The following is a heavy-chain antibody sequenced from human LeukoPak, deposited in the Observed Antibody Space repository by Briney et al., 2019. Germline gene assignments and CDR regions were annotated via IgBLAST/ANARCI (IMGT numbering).Heavy chain of an antibody. D-gene: IGHD5-18*01. CDR1: GFTFSSYS. CDR3: ARDWDVDTAMVTVDY. CDR2: ISGSGKTI. V-gene: IGHV3-48*01. J-gene: IGHJ4*02. Sequence: GGSLRHSCAGSGFTFSSYSMSWVRHAPGKGLEWVSYISGSGKTIYYADSVKGRFTISRDNTKNSLYLQMNSLGAEDTAVYYCARDWDVDTAMVTVDYWGQGTLVTVSS.